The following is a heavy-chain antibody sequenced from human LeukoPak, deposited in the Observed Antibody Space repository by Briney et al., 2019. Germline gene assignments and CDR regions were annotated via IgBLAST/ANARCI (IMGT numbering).Heavy chain of an antibody. D-gene: IGHD2-2*02. Sequence: GGSLRLSCAASGFTFSSYGMHWVRQAPGKGLEWVAAISHDGSDKYYTDSVKGRFTISRDNSKNTLYLQMTSLRAEDTAVYYCARRACSSTSCYTRFDYWGQGTLVTVSS. CDR1: GFTFSSYG. J-gene: IGHJ4*02. CDR2: ISHDGSDK. CDR3: ARRACSSTSCYTRFDY. V-gene: IGHV3-30*03.